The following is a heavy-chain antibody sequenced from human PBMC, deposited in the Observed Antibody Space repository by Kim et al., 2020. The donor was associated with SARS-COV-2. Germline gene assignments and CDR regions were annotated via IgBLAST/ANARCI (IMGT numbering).Heavy chain of an antibody. Sequence: LSLTCAASGFTFSSYSMNWVRQAPGKGLEWVSSISSSSSYIYYADSVKGRFTISRDNAKNSLYLQMNSLRAEDTAVYYCARGGIQNFDYWGQGTLVTVSS. V-gene: IGHV3-21*01. CDR1: GFTFSSYS. CDR3: ARGGIQNFDY. D-gene: IGHD5-18*01. J-gene: IGHJ4*02. CDR2: ISSSSSYI.